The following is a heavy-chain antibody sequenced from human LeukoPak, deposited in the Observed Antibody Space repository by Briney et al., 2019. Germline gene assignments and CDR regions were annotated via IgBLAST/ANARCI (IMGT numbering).Heavy chain of an antibody. V-gene: IGHV1-69*06. CDR2: IIPIFGTA. J-gene: IGHJ6*03. CDR1: GGTFSSYA. CDR3: ARDKGPGAISRYMDV. Sequence: ASVKVSCKASGGTFSSYAISWVRQAPGQGLEWMGGIIPIFGTANYAQKFRGRVTITADKSTRTAYMELSSLRSEDTAVYYCARDKGPGAISRYMDVWGKGTTVTISS. D-gene: IGHD7-27*01.